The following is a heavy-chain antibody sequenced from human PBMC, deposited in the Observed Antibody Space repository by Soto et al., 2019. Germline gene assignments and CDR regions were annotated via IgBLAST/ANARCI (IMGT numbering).Heavy chain of an antibody. CDR2: IIPIFGTA. V-gene: IGHV1-69*01. CDR3: AIGAYMVRGVINYGMDV. J-gene: IGHJ6*02. Sequence: QVQLVQSGAEVKKPGSSVKVSCKASGGTFSSYAISWVRQAPGQGLEWMGGIIPIFGTANYAQKFQGRVTITADESTSTAYMELSSLRSEDTAVYYCAIGAYMVRGVINYGMDVWGQGTTVTVSS. CDR1: GGTFSSYA. D-gene: IGHD3-10*01.